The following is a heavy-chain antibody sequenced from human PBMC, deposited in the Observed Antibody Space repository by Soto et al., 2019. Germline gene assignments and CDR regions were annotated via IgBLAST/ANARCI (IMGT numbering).Heavy chain of an antibody. D-gene: IGHD2-15*01. V-gene: IGHV5-10-1*01. J-gene: IGHJ3*01. CDR3: ARPASGGSRDAFDV. Sequence: PGESLKISCKASGYKFTTFWLNWVRQTPGKGLEWLGRIDPTDSFTNYSPPFEGHVTISVDRSISTAYLQWNSLQASDTAIYYCARPASGGSRDAFDVWGQGXTVTV. CDR1: GYKFTTFW. CDR2: IDPTDSFT.